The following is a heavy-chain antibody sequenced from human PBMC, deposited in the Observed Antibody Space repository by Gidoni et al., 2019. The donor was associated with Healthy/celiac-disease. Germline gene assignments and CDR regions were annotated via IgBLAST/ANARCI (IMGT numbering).Heavy chain of an antibody. V-gene: IGHV3-23*04. CDR1: GFPFSSYA. CDR2: ISGSGGST. J-gene: IGHJ6*02. CDR3: AKRFTGLDYYYYYGMDV. Sequence: EVQLVESGGGLVQPGGSLGLSCAASGFPFSSYAMSWVRQAPGKGLEWVSAISGSGGSTYYADSVKGRFTISRDNSKNTLYLQMNSLRAEDTAVYYCAKRFTGLDYYYYYGMDVWGQGTTVTVSS. D-gene: IGHD2-8*02.